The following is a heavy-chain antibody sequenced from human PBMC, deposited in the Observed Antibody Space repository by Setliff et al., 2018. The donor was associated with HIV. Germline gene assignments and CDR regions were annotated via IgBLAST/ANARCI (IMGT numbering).Heavy chain of an antibody. Sequence: ASVKVSCKVSGDTLSELSMHWVRQAPGKGLEWMGGFDPEDGDTMYAQKFQGGVTMTEDTSTDTAYMELSSLRSEDTAVYCCATGGPLHIVVVPSAKGTTPIDTLDSWGQGTLVTVSS. CDR2: FDPEDGDT. J-gene: IGHJ4*02. D-gene: IGHD2-2*01. V-gene: IGHV1-24*01. CDR3: ATGGPLHIVVVPSAKGTTPIDTLDS. CDR1: GDTLSELS.